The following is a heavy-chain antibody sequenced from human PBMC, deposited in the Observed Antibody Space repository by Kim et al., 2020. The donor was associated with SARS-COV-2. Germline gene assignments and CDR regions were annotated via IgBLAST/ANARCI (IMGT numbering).Heavy chain of an antibody. V-gene: IGHV4-39*01. CDR1: GGSISSSSYY. CDR2: IYYSGST. CDR3: ARCNMGWRQFSGNWFAP. D-gene: IGHD1-26*01. J-gene: IGHJ5*02. Sequence: SETLSLTCTVSGGSISSSSYYWGWIRQPPGKGLEWVGTIYYSGSTYYNPSLKSRVTISVDTSKNQFSLKLSSVTAADTAVYCCARCNMGWRQFSGNWFAPWGQGTLVTVSS.